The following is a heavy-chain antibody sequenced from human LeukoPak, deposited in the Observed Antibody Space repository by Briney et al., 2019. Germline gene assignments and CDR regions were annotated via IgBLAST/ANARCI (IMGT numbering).Heavy chain of an antibody. CDR3: ARDLGGSYGFDY. V-gene: IGHV3-53*01. CDR2: IYSGGST. D-gene: IGHD1-26*01. J-gene: IGHJ4*02. Sequence: GGSLRLSCAASGFTVSSNYMSWVRQAPGKGLEWVSVIYSGGSTYYADSVKGRFTISRDNSKSTLYLQMNSLRAEDTAVYYCARDLGGSYGFDYWGQGTLVTVSS. CDR1: GFTVSSNY.